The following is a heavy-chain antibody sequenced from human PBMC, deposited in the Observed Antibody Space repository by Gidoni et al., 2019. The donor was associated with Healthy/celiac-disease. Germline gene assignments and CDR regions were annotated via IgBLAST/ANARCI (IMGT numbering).Heavy chain of an antibody. CDR1: GFPFSSYA. J-gene: IGHJ4*02. D-gene: IGHD3-22*01. CDR3: ARDAMIVGGPLGYFDY. V-gene: IGHV3-30-3*01. Sequence: QVQLVESGGGVVQPGRSLRLSCAASGFPFSSYAMHWVRQAPGKGLEWVAVISYDGSNKYYADSVKGRFTISRDNSKNTLYLQMNSLRAEDTAVYYCARDAMIVGGPLGYFDYWGQGTLVTVSS. CDR2: ISYDGSNK.